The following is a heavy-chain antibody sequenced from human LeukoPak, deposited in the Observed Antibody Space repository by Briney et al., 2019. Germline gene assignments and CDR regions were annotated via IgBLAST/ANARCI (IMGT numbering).Heavy chain of an antibody. CDR3: AKDISRGMVAAHFDY. CDR1: GFTFSSYG. D-gene: IGHD2-15*01. CDR2: ISYDGSNK. J-gene: IGHJ4*02. V-gene: IGHV3-30*18. Sequence: PGRSLRLSCAASGFTFSSYGMHWVRQAPGKGLEWVAVISYDGSNKYYADSVKGRFTISRDNSKNTLYLQMNSLRAEDTAVYYCAKDISRGMVAAHFDYWGQGTLVTVSS.